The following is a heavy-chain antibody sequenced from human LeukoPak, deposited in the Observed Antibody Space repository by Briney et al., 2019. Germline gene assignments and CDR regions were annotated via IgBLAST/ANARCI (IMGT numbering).Heavy chain of an antibody. D-gene: IGHD3-9*01. Sequence: SETLSLTCTVSGVSISSYYWSWIRQPAGKGLEWIGRIYTSGSTNYNPSLKSRVTMSVDTSKNQFSLKLSSVTAADTAVYYCAREAYDILTGYHRFDPWGQGTLVTVSS. J-gene: IGHJ5*02. CDR1: GVSISSYY. CDR3: AREAYDILTGYHRFDP. V-gene: IGHV4-4*07. CDR2: IYTSGST.